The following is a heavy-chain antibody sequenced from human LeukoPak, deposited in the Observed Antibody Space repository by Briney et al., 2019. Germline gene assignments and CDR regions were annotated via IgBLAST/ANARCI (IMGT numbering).Heavy chain of an antibody. CDR2: ISGSGGST. CDR1: GFTFNNYA. D-gene: IGHD6-6*01. CDR3: AKDALVDHWYFDL. J-gene: IGHJ2*01. Sequence: GGSLRLSCAASGFTFNNYAMSWVRQAPGKGLEWVSAISGSGGSTNYAESVKGRFTISRDNSKNTLYLQMNSLRAEDTAVYYCAKDALVDHWYFDLWGRGTLVTVSS. V-gene: IGHV3-23*01.